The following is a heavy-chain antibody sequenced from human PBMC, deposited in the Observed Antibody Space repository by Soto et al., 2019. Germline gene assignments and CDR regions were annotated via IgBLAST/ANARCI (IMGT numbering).Heavy chain of an antibody. D-gene: IGHD6-13*01. CDR1: GGTFSSYT. V-gene: IGHV1-69*02. CDR3: ARVSEISSWYGINY. Sequence: QVQLVQSGAEVKKPGSSVKVSCKASGGTFSSYTISWVRQAPGQGLEWMGRIIPILGIANYAQKFQGRVTITADKSTSSAYMEMRSLSSKVTAVYYCARVSEISSWYGINYWGQGNLVTAS. CDR2: IIPILGIA. J-gene: IGHJ4*02.